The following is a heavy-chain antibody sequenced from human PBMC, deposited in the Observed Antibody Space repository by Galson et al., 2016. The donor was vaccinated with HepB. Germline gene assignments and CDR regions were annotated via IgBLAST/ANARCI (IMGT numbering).Heavy chain of an antibody. CDR1: GGSLSSYY. Sequence: SETLSLTCTVSGGSLSSYYWSWIRQPPGKGLEWLGSIFDTGNTNYNPSLKGRITISTDASKNQFSLRLTSVTPADTALYYCSGFSSRFDPWGQGTLVTVSS. CDR2: IFDTGNT. V-gene: IGHV4-59*01. CDR3: SGFSSRFDP. J-gene: IGHJ5*02. D-gene: IGHD2-15*01.